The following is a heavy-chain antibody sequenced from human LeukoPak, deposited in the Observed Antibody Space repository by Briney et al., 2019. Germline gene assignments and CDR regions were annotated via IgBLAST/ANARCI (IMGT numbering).Heavy chain of an antibody. V-gene: IGHV4-4*07. Sequence: SETLSLTCTVSGGSISTYYWSWIRQPAGKGLEWIGRIYTSGSTNYNPSLKSRVTMSVDTSKNQFSLKLSSVTAADTAVYYCARALPTVTTRRGSYWFDPWGQGTLVTVSS. D-gene: IGHD4-11*01. CDR3: ARALPTVTTRRGSYWFDP. J-gene: IGHJ5*02. CDR1: GGSISTYY. CDR2: IYTSGST.